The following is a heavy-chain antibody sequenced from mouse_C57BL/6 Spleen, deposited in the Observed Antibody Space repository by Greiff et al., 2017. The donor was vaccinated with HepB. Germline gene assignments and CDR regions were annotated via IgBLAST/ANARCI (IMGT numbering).Heavy chain of an antibody. V-gene: IGHV2-2*01. J-gene: IGHJ3*01. D-gene: IGHD2-3*01. CDR2: IWSGGST. CDR3: ARGGDGFPWFAY. Sequence: VQLQQSGPGLVQPSQSLSITCTVSGFSLTSYGVHWVRQSPGKGLEWLGVIWSGGSTDYNADFISRLSISKDNSKSKVFFKMNSLQADDTAIYYCARGGDGFPWFAYWGQGTLVTVSA. CDR1: GFSLTSYG.